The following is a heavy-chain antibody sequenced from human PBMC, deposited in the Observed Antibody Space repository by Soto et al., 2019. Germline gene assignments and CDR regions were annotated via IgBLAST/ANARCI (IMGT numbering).Heavy chain of an antibody. J-gene: IGHJ4*02. CDR3: AKALRDLTMIVVDSFDY. CDR1: GFTFSSYA. Sequence: EVQLLESGGGLVQPGGSLRLSCAASGFTFSSYAMTWVRQAPGKGLEWVSAVSSSGGSTYYADSVKGRFAISRDNSKNTLYLQMNSLRVEDTAIYYCAKALRDLTMIVVDSFDYWGQGSLVTVSS. V-gene: IGHV3-23*01. D-gene: IGHD3-22*01. CDR2: VSSSGGST.